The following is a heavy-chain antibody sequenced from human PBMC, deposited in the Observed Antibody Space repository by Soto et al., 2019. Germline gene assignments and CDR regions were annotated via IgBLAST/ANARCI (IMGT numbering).Heavy chain of an antibody. CDR3: ARQRTTVVTQAYFDY. CDR2: IYYSGRT. J-gene: IGHJ4*02. D-gene: IGHD2-21*02. Sequence: TCIVSGASITSSSYYWGCIRQPPGKGLEWIGSIYYSGRTYYNPSFKSRVTISIDTSKNQFSLKLSSVTATDTAVYYCARQRTTVVTQAYFDYWGQGTLVTVSS. CDR1: GASITSSSYY. V-gene: IGHV4-39*01.